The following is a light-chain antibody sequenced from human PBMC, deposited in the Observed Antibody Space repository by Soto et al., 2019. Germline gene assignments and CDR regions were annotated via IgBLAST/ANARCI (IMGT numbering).Light chain of an antibody. CDR3: QQANSYPIT. J-gene: IGKJ5*01. V-gene: IGKV1-12*01. CDR2: AAS. Sequence: DIPMTQSPSSVSASVGDRVTITCRASQDISSWLAWYQQKPGKAPKLLISAASSLQSGVPSRFRGGGSGTDFTLTISSLQPDDPATYYCQQANSYPITFGQGTRLEIK. CDR1: QDISSW.